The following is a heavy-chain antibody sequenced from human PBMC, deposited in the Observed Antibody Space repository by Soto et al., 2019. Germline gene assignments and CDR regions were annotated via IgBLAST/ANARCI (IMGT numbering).Heavy chain of an antibody. CDR2: IFSNGRT. J-gene: IGHJ4*02. V-gene: IGHV4-59*01. D-gene: IGHD3-10*01. CDR3: ARGGDNSPWYYSL. Sequence: SETLSLTCTVSGGSINNNYWSWVRQPPGRGLEWLGYIFSNGRTNYNPSVESRVAISVDTSKNRLSLKLGSVTAADTAVYYCARGGDNSPWYYSLWGQGTLVTVSS. CDR1: GGSINNNY.